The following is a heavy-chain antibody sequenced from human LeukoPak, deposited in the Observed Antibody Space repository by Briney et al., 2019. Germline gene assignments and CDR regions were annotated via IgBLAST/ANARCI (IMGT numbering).Heavy chain of an antibody. CDR1: GYTFTSYG. CDR2: ISAYNGNT. J-gene: IGHJ5*02. CDR3: ARDLEAYYDAPEYNWFDP. V-gene: IGHV1-18*01. D-gene: IGHD3-22*01. Sequence: GASVKVSCKASGYTFTSYGISWVRQAPGQGLEWMGWISAYNGNTNYAQKLQGRVTMTTDTSTSTAYMELRSLRSDDTAVYYCARDLEAYYDAPEYNWFDPWGQGTLVTVSS.